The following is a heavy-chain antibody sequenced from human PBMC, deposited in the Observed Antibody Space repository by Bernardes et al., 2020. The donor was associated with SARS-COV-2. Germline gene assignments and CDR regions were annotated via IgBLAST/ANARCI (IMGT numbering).Heavy chain of an antibody. CDR3: ARIAVAGPQPEYYYNGMDV. CDR2: IKQDGSEK. J-gene: IGHJ6*02. CDR1: GFTFSSYW. D-gene: IGHD6-19*01. V-gene: IGHV3-7*01. Sequence: GGSLRLSCAASGFTFSSYWMSWVRQAPGKGLEWVANIKQDGSEKYYVDSVKGRFTISRDNAKNSLYLQMNSLRAEDTAVYYCARIAVAGPQPEYYYNGMDVWGQGTTVTVSS.